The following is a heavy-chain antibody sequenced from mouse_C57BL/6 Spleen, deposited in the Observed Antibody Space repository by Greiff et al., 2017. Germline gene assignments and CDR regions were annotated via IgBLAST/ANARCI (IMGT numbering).Heavy chain of an antibody. V-gene: IGHV5-17*01. CDR1: GFTFSDYG. CDR2: ISSGSSTI. J-gene: IGHJ4*01. CDR3: ARQITTQYYYAMDY. D-gene: IGHD1-1*01. Sequence: EVQLVESGGGLVKPGGSLKLSCAASGFTFSDYGMHWVRQAPEKGLEWVAYISSGSSTIYYADTVKGRFTISRDNAKNTLFLQMTSLRSEDTAMYYCARQITTQYYYAMDYWGQGTSVTVSS.